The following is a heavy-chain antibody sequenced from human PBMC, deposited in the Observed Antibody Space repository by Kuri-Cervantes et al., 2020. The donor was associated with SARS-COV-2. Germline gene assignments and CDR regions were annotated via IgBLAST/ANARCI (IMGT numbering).Heavy chain of an antibody. D-gene: IGHD6-19*01. CDR3: ARVPSSGWYPVDAAFDI. CDR2: INHSGST. J-gene: IGHJ3*02. CDR1: GFTFSGYS. Sequence: GSLRLSCAASGFTFSGYSMNWVRQPPGKGLEWIGEINHSGSTNYNPSLKSRVTISVDTSKNQFSLKLSSVTAADTAVYYCARVPSSGWYPVDAAFDIWGQGTMVTVSS. V-gene: IGHV4-34*01.